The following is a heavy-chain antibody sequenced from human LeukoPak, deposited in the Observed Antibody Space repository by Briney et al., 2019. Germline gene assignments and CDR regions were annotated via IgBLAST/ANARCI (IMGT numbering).Heavy chain of an antibody. CDR2: IYYSGST. CDR1: GGSISSSY. V-gene: IGHV4-59*01. D-gene: IGHD5-24*01. J-gene: IGHJ5*02. Sequence: SETLSLTCTVSGGSISSSYWGWIRHPPGKGLEWIGYIYYSGSTKYNPSFTSRATISVDTSKNHLSLKLSSVTAADTAVYYCARRGVETAAITEDSWFDPWGQGTLVIVSS. CDR3: ARRGVETAAITEDSWFDP.